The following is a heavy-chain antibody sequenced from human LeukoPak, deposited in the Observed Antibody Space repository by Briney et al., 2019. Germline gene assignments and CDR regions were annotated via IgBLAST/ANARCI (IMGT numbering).Heavy chain of an antibody. V-gene: IGHV1-18*01. CDR2: ISAYNGNT. Sequence: ASVKVSCKVSGYTLTELSIHWVRQAPGKGLEWMGWISAYNGNTNYAQKLQGRVTMTTDTSTSTAYMELRSLRSDDTAVYYCARGDGYNTRPNTYFDYWGQGTLVTVSS. CDR3: ARGDGYNTRPNTYFDY. J-gene: IGHJ4*02. CDR1: GYTLTELS. D-gene: IGHD5-24*01.